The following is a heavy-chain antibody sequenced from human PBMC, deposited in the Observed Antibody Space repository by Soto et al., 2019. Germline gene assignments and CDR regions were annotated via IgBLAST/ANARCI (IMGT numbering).Heavy chain of an antibody. CDR1: GLNFGSFG. D-gene: IGHD3-22*01. V-gene: IGHV3-23*01. J-gene: IGHJ3*02. CDR2: ISGGGEAT. Sequence: EVQLLESGGDLVQPGGSLRLSCAASGLNFGSFGVSWFRQAPGKGLEWVSGISGGGEATYYAVSVKGRFTVSRDNPKNTVYLQMNSVRVEDTAVYFCAKALLMIYPIDAFDIWGQGTAVSVSS. CDR3: AKALLMIYPIDAFDI.